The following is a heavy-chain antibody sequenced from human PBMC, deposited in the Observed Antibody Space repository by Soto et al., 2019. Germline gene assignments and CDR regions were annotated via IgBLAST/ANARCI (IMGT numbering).Heavy chain of an antibody. V-gene: IGHV4-31*03. J-gene: IGHJ1*01. CDR2: IYYSGST. CDR1: GGSISSGGYY. D-gene: IGHD6-13*01. Sequence: PSETLSLTCTVSGGSISSGGYYWSWIRQHPGKGLGWIGYIYYSGSTYYNPSLKSRVTISVDTSKNQFSLKLSSVTAADTAAYYXARTIIAAAGNERYFQHWGQGTLVTVSS. CDR3: ARTIIAAAGNERYFQH.